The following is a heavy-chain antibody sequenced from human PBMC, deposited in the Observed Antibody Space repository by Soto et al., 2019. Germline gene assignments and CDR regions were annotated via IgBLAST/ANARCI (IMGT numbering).Heavy chain of an antibody. D-gene: IGHD1-26*01. Sequence: QTGGSLRLSCAASGFTFSTYAMGWVRQAPGKGLEYVSSISGSGGDRYYADSVKGRFTISRDNSKNTLYLQMNSLRAEDTAVYYCAKLSEDPYSGSYSDSWGQGALVTVSS. CDR1: GFTFSTYA. V-gene: IGHV3-23*01. CDR3: AKLSEDPYSGSYSDS. J-gene: IGHJ4*02. CDR2: ISGSGGDR.